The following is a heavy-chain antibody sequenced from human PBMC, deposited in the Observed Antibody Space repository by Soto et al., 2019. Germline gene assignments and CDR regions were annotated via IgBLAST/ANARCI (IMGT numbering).Heavy chain of an antibody. CDR2: ISWDGGST. Sequence: GGSLRLSCAASGFTFDDYTMHWVRQAPGKGLEWVSLISWDGGSTYYADSVKGRFTISRDNSKNSLYLQMNSLRTEDTALYYCAKDMSPRGRSSSWPDPIDYWGQGTLVTVSS. V-gene: IGHV3-43*01. D-gene: IGHD6-13*01. CDR3: AKDMSPRGRSSSWPDPIDY. J-gene: IGHJ4*02. CDR1: GFTFDDYT.